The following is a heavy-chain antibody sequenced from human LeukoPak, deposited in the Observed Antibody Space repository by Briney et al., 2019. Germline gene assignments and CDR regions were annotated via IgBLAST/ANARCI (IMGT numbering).Heavy chain of an antibody. CDR2: IIPMSDTA. V-gene: IGHV1-69*06. J-gene: IGHJ3*02. D-gene: IGHD1-26*01. Sequence: SVKVSCKASGGTFNSYAISWVRRAPGQGLEWMGGIIPMSDTANYPQKFRGRLTITADIPTSTVYMELSSLRSEDTAVYYCAREDDTGRYMGDDAFDIWGQGTMVTVSS. CDR3: AREDDTGRYMGDDAFDI. CDR1: GGTFNSYA.